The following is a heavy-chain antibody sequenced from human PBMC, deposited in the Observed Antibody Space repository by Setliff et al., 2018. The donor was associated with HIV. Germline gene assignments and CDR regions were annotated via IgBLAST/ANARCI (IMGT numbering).Heavy chain of an antibody. CDR2: IYYSGST. CDR1: GGSISNYY. CDR3: ARAGDGSPFYYYYYMDV. D-gene: IGHD1-26*01. J-gene: IGHJ6*03. Sequence: PSETLSLTCTVSGGSISNYYWSWIRQPPGKGLQWIGYIYYSGSTNYNPSLKSRVTISVDTSKNQFSLKLSSVTAADTAVYYCARAGDGSPFYYYYYMDVWGKGTTVTSP. V-gene: IGHV4-59*01.